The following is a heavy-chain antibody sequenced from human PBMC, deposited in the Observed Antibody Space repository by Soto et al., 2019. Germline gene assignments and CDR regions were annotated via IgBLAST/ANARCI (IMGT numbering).Heavy chain of an antibody. V-gene: IGHV3-21*01. CDR2: ISSSSSYI. Sequence: PGGSLRLFCAASGFTFSSYSMNWVRQAPGKGLEWVSSISSSSSYIYYADSVKGRFTISRDNAKNSLYLQMNSLRAEDTAVYYCARVTEGVWSGSSPSYYYYGMDVWGQGTTVTISS. D-gene: IGHD3-3*01. CDR3: ARVTEGVWSGSSPSYYYYGMDV. CDR1: GFTFSSYS. J-gene: IGHJ6*02.